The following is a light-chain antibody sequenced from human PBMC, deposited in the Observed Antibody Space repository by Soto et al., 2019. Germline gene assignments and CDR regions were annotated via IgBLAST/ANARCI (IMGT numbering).Light chain of an antibody. V-gene: IGKV3-11*01. CDR2: DAS. CDR3: QQRSNWPLT. CDR1: QSVSSY. Sequence: IVLTQSPATLSLSPGERTTLSCRASQSVSSYLAWYQQKPGQAPRLLIYDASKRPTGIPARFSGSGSGTDFTLTIDSLAPEDFAVYYCQQRSNWPLTFGGGTKVDIK. J-gene: IGKJ4*01.